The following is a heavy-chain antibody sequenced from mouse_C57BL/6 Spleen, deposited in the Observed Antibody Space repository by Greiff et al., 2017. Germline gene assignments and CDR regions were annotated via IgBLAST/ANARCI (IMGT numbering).Heavy chain of an antibody. D-gene: IGHD1-1*01. V-gene: IGHV1-69*01. CDR3: ARKGPYYYGSSYGFAY. Sequence: QVQLQQPGAELVMPGASVKLSCTASGYTFTSYWMHWVKQRPGQGLEWIGEIDPSDSYTNYNQKFKGKSTLTVDKSSSTAYMQLSSLTSEDSAVYYGARKGPYYYGSSYGFAYWGQGTLVTVSA. J-gene: IGHJ3*01. CDR1: GYTFTSYW. CDR2: IDPSDSYT.